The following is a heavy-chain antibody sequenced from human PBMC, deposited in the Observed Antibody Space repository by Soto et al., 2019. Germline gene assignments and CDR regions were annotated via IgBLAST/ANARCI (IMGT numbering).Heavy chain of an antibody. J-gene: IGHJ4*02. Sequence: QVQLVESGGGVVQPGRSLRLSCAASGFTFSSYGMHWVRQAPGKGLEWVAVISYDGSNTYYADSVKGRFTISRDNSKNPLYLHMNRLRGEDTAVYYCAKDQGDRGGTVDYWGQGSLVAVSS. CDR3: AKDQGDRGGTVDY. D-gene: IGHD3-16*01. CDR2: ISYDGSNT. V-gene: IGHV3-30*18. CDR1: GFTFSSYG.